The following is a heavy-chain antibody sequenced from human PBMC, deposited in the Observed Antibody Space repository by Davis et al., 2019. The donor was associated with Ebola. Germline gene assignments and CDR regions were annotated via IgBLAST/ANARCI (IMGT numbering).Heavy chain of an antibody. CDR3: ARDLVGAVAGTNHWFDP. Sequence: ASVKVSCKASGYTFTGYYMHWVRQAPGQGLEWMGWINPNSGGTNYAQKFQGWVTMTRDTSISTAYMELSRLRSDDTAVYYCARDLVGAVAGTNHWFDPWGQGTLVTVSS. CDR1: GYTFTGYY. CDR2: INPNSGGT. V-gene: IGHV1-2*04. D-gene: IGHD6-19*01. J-gene: IGHJ5*02.